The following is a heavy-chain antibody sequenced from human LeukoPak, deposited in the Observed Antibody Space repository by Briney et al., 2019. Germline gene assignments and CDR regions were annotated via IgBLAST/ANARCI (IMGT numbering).Heavy chain of an antibody. CDR3: AREVFYGDYVDY. CDR2: IHTSGST. J-gene: IGHJ4*02. V-gene: IGHV4-61*02. Sequence: PSETLSLTCTVSGGSISSGSYYWSWIRQPAGKGLEWIGRIHTSGSTNYNPSLKSRVTISVDTSKNQFSLKLSSVTAADTAVYYCAREVFYGDYVDYWGQGTLVTVSS. CDR1: GGSISSGSYY. D-gene: IGHD4-17*01.